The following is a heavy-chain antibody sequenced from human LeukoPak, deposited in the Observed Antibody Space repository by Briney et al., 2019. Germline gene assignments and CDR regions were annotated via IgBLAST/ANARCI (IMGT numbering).Heavy chain of an antibody. CDR1: GGFISSYY. CDR3: TRDIVLPTAYWYFDL. Sequence: SETLSLTCSVSGGFISSYYWSWIRQPAGKGLEWLGRIYSSRTTNYSPSLKSRVTMSVDTSKKQFSLRLSSVTAAGTAVYFCTRDIVLPTAYWYFDLWGRGTLVTVSS. J-gene: IGHJ2*01. V-gene: IGHV4-4*07. CDR2: IYSSRTT. D-gene: IGHD2-2*01.